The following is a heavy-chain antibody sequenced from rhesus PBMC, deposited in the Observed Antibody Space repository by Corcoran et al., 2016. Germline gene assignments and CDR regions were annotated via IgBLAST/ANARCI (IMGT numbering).Heavy chain of an antibody. D-gene: IGHD1-44*02. CDR1: GFSLTTSGMG. V-gene: IGHV2-174*01. CDR3: ARDPRWELHGGFDY. Sequence: QVTLKESGPALVKPTQTLTLTCTFSGFSLTTSGMGVGWIRQPPGKALEWLALIYWDDDKRYSTSLKSRLTISKDTSKNQVVLTMTNMDPVDTATYYCARDPRWELHGGFDYWGQGVLVTVSS. CDR2: IYWDDDK. J-gene: IGHJ4*01.